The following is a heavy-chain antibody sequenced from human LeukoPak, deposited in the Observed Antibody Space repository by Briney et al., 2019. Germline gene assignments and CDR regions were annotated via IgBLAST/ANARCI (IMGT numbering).Heavy chain of an antibody. Sequence: GGSLRLSCAASGLTFSSCAMSWVRQAPGKGLEWVSAIGGSGGSTYYADSVKGRFTISRDNSKNTLNLQMNSLRAEDTAVYYCAKELRRGAWDKYYFDYWGQGTLVTVSS. J-gene: IGHJ4*02. V-gene: IGHV3-23*01. CDR3: AKELRRGAWDKYYFDY. D-gene: IGHD1-26*01. CDR1: GLTFSSCA. CDR2: IGGSGGST.